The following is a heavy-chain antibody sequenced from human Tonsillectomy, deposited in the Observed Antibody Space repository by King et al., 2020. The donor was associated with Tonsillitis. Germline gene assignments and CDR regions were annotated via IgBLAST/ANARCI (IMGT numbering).Heavy chain of an antibody. CDR1: GGSISSYY. D-gene: IGHD6-13*01. J-gene: IGHJ5*02. CDR3: ARGGVYSSSWFKGTDWFDP. CDR2: IYYSGST. Sequence: VQLQESGPGLVKPSETLSLTCTVSGGSISSYYWSWIRQPPGKGLEWIGYIYYSGSTNYNPSLKSRVTISVDTSKIQFSLKLRSVTAADTAVYYCARGGVYSSSWFKGTDWFDPWGQGTLVTVSS. V-gene: IGHV4-59*01.